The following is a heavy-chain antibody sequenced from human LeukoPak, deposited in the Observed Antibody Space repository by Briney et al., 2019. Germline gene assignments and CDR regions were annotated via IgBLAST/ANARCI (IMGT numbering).Heavy chain of an antibody. Sequence: GGSLRLSCAASGFTVSSNYMTWVRQAPGKGLEWVSLIYSDGTTYYADSVKGRFTVSRDNSRNTLALQMNSLRAEDTAVYYCAGSPTVDAAFDIWGQGTMVTVSS. V-gene: IGHV3-53*01. CDR1: GFTVSSNY. CDR3: AGSPTVDAAFDI. J-gene: IGHJ3*02. D-gene: IGHD4-23*01. CDR2: IYSDGTT.